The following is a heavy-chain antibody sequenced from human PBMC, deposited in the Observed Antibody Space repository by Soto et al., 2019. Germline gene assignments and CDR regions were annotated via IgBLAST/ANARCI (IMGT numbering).Heavy chain of an antibody. CDR2: INHSGST. D-gene: IGHD6-6*01. V-gene: IGHV4-34*01. J-gene: IGHJ3*02. Sequence: SETLSLTCAVYGGSFSGYYWSWIRQPPGKGLEWIGEINHSGSTNYNPSLKSRVTISVDTSKNQFSLKLSSVTAADTAVYYCARGPVRIAARFFHAFDIWGQGTMVTRLL. CDR1: GGSFSGYY. CDR3: ARGPVRIAARFFHAFDI.